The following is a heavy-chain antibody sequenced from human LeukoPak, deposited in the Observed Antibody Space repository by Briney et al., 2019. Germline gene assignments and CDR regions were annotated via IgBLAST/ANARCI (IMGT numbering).Heavy chain of an antibody. CDR3: ARLGRGGAFDI. Sequence: ASVKVSCKASGYTFTSYYMHWVRQAPGQGLEWMGIINPSGGSTSYAQKFQGRVTMTRDMSTSTVYMELRSLRSDDTAVYYCARLGRGGAFDIWGQGTLVTVSS. CDR2: INPSGGST. CDR1: GYTFTSYY. J-gene: IGHJ3*02. V-gene: IGHV1-46*01. D-gene: IGHD7-27*01.